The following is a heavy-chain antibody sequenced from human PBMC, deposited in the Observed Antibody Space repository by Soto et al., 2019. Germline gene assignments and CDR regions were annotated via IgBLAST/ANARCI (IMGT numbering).Heavy chain of an antibody. D-gene: IGHD6-19*01. J-gene: IGHJ4*02. CDR2: IYHSGRT. CDR3: ARVGVEDAVAGAFEY. CDR1: GGSISTNNW. Sequence: QVQLQESGPGLVKPSGTLSLTCTVSGGSISTNNWWSWVRQPPGKGLEWIGEIYHSGRTNYLPYLKSRVTISVDKSKNHFSLNVNSVTAADTAVYDCARVGVEDAVAGAFEYWGRGSLVTVSS. V-gene: IGHV4-4*02.